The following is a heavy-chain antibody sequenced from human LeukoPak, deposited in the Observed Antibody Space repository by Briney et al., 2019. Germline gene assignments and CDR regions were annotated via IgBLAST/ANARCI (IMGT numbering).Heavy chain of an antibody. CDR2: IYSSGIT. J-gene: IGHJ6*03. V-gene: IGHV4-39*07. Sequence: SETLSLTCTVSGGSISSTNYYWGWIRQSPGKGLEWIGRIYSSGITDYNPSLKSPVTISVDTSKNEFSLKLSSVTAADTAVYYCARDRGYCSSTSCLKDRYYYYYTDVWGKGTTVTVSS. D-gene: IGHD2-2*01. CDR3: ARDRGYCSSTSCLKDRYYYYYTDV. CDR1: GGSISSTNYY.